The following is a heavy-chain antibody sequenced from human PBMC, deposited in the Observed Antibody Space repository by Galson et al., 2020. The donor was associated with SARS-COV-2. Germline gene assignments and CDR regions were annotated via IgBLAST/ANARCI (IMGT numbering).Heavy chain of an antibody. CDR1: GGSISSGGYY. CDR3: ARADYGDHHPRYYYYYGMDV. CDR2: IYYSGST. Sequence: SETLSLTCTVSGGSISSGGYYWSWIRQHPGKGLEWIGYIYYSGSTYYNPSLKSRVTISVDTSKNQFSLKLSSVTAADTAVYYCARADYGDHHPRYYYYYGMDVWGQGTTVTVSS. V-gene: IGHV4-31*03. D-gene: IGHD4-17*01. J-gene: IGHJ6*02.